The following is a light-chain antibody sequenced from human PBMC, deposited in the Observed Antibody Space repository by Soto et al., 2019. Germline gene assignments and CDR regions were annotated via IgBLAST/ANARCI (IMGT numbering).Light chain of an antibody. CDR1: SSDIGTYIY. J-gene: IGLJ1*01. CDR3: QSYDTALGGSYV. Sequence: QSVLTQPASVSGSPGQSITISCTGTSSDIGTYIYVSWYLQHPGKAPKLLIYEVGNRPSGVPDRFSGSKSGTSASLAITGLQADDEADYYCQSYDTALGGSYVFGSGTKLTVL. CDR2: EVG. V-gene: IGLV2-14*01.